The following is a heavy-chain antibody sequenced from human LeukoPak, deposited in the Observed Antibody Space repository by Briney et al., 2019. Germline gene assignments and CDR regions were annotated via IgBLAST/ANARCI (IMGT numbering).Heavy chain of an antibody. D-gene: IGHD3-9*01. CDR3: ARSPGYFDWLFLFDY. CDR1: GFTFSSYW. CDR2: IKQDGSEK. V-gene: IGHV3-7*03. J-gene: IGHJ4*02. Sequence: GGSLRLSCAASGFTFSSYWMSWVRQAPGKGLEWVANIKQDGSEKYYVDSVKGRFTISRDNAKNSLYLQMNGLRAEDTAVYYCARSPGYFDWLFLFDYWGQGTLVTVSS.